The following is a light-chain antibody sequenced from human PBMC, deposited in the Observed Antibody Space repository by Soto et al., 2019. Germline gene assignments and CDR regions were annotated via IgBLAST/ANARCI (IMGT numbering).Light chain of an antibody. Sequence: DIQMTQSPSSLSASVGDRVTITCRASQSISSYLNWYQQKPGKAPKLLIYAASSLQSGDPSKFSGSESGTDFTLTISSMQPEDVATYYCQQSYSTLTWTFGQGTKVEIQ. CDR2: AAS. J-gene: IGKJ1*01. CDR3: QQSYSTLTWT. CDR1: QSISSY. V-gene: IGKV1-39*01.